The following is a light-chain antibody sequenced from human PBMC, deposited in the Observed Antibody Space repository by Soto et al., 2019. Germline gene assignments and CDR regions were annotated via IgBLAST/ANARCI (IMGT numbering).Light chain of an antibody. J-gene: IGLJ2*01. V-gene: IGLV1-44*01. Sequence: QYVLTQPPSASGTPGQRVTISCSGSSSNIGSNTVNWYQQLPGTAPKLLIYSNNQRHSGVPDRFSGSKSGTSASLAISGLQSEDEAAYYCAAWDDSLNGLVFGGGTKVTVL. CDR3: AAWDDSLNGLV. CDR2: SNN. CDR1: SSNIGSNT.